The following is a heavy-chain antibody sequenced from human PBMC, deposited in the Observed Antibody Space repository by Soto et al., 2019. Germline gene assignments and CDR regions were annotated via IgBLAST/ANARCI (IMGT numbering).Heavy chain of an antibody. CDR1: GFTFSSYA. CDR2: IGGSGGSR. J-gene: IGHJ4*02. CDR3: ARDLEAYYYASGK. D-gene: IGHD3-10*01. Sequence: EVLLLDYGGGLVQPGGSLRLSCAASGFTFSSYAMSWVRQAPGKGLEWVSGIGGSGGSRYYVDSVKGRFTISRDNSKNMLYLQMNSLRAEDTAMYYCARDLEAYYYASGKWGQGTLVTVSS. V-gene: IGHV3-23*01.